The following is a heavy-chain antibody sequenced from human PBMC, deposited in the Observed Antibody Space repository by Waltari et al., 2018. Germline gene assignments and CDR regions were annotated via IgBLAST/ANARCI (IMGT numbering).Heavy chain of an antibody. CDR2: IIPVFGTA. Sequence: QVQLVHSGAEGKKPGSSVQLYCKASGRAFGSYAINWVRQAPGQGLEWMGGIIPVFGTANYAQRFQGRVTITTEESTSTAYMELSSLKPEDTAVYYCTRVTGGSWEGGFDPWGQGTLVTVSS. CDR3: TRVTGGSWEGGFDP. V-gene: IGHV1-69*05. CDR1: GRAFGSYA. D-gene: IGHD6-13*01. J-gene: IGHJ5*02.